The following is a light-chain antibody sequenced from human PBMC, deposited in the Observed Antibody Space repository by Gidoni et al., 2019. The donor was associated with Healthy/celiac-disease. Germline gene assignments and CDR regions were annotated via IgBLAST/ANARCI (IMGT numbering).Light chain of an antibody. CDR2: AAS. Sequence: DIQMTQPPSSLSASVGDRVTITCRASQSISSYLNWYQQKPGKAPKLLIYAASSLQSGVPSRFSGSGSGTDFTLTISSLQPEDFATYYCQQSYSTPPMYTFGQXTKLEIK. CDR1: QSISSY. V-gene: IGKV1-39*01. CDR3: QQSYSTPPMYT. J-gene: IGKJ2*01.